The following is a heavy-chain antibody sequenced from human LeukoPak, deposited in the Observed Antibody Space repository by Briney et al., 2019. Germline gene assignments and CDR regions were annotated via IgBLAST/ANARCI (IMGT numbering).Heavy chain of an antibody. D-gene: IGHD5-18*01. CDR1: GGSFSGYY. CDR2: INHSGST. CDR3: ATRRGYSYGLYNWFDP. V-gene: IGHV4-34*01. Sequence: SETLSLTRAVYGGSFSGYYWSWIRQPPGKGLEWIGEINHSGSTNYNPSLKSRVTISVDTSKNQFSLKLSSVTAADTAVYYCATRRGYSYGLYNWFDPWGQGTLVTVSS. J-gene: IGHJ5*02.